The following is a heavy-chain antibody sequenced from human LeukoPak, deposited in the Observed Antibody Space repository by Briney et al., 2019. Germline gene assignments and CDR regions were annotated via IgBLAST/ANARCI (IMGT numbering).Heavy chain of an antibody. Sequence: PGGSLRLSCAASGFSFSNYAMHWVRQAPGKGPEYVSAINSNGGSTYYADSVKGRFTISRDNAKNTLYLQMDSLRPEDIGVYYCASDPLWFGELNWGQGTLVTVSS. CDR3: ASDPLWFGELN. CDR2: INSNGGST. J-gene: IGHJ4*02. D-gene: IGHD3-10*01. CDR1: GFSFSNYA. V-gene: IGHV3-64*02.